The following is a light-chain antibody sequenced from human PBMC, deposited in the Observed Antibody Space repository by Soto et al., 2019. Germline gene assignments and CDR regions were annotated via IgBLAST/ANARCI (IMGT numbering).Light chain of an antibody. CDR2: EVS. Sequence: QSALTQPPSASGYPGQSVTISCTGTSSDVGGYNYVSWYQQHPGKAPKLMIYEVSKRPSGVPDRFSGSKSGNTASLTVSGLQDEDEADYYCSSYAGSNIVVFGGGTKLTVL. CDR3: SSYAGSNIVV. CDR1: SSDVGGYNY. J-gene: IGLJ2*01. V-gene: IGLV2-8*01.